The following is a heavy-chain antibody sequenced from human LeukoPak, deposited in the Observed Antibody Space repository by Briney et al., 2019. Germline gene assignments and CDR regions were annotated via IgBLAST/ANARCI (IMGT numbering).Heavy chain of an antibody. Sequence: PSETLSLTCTVSGGSISSSSYYWGWIRQPPGKGLEWIGSIYYSGSTYYNPSLKSRVTISVDTSKNQFSLKLSSVTAADTAVYYCARVYPWISSGLNWFDPWGQGTLVTVSS. CDR1: GGSISSSSYY. J-gene: IGHJ5*02. CDR3: ARVYPWISSGLNWFDP. CDR2: IYYSGST. D-gene: IGHD6-19*01. V-gene: IGHV4-39*07.